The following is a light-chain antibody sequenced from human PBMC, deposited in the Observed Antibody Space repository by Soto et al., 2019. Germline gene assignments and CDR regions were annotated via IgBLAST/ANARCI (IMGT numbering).Light chain of an antibody. Sequence: DIQMTQSPSSLSASVGDRVTITCRASQGIAPSLAWYQQKPGNVPNLLIYSASTLQSGVPSRFSGSGSGTDFTLTITSLQPEDVATYYCQEHYSGPPVAFGPGTKVDV. CDR2: SAS. CDR1: QGIAPS. J-gene: IGKJ3*01. V-gene: IGKV1-27*01. CDR3: QEHYSGPPVA.